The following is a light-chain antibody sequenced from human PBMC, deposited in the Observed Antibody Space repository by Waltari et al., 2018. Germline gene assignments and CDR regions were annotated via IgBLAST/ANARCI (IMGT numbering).Light chain of an antibody. CDR1: NIGTKS. V-gene: IGLV3-21*04. CDR3: QVWDSSSDHLNV. J-gene: IGLJ6*01. CDR2: YDS. Sequence: SYELTQQPSVSVAPGKTARITCGGKNIGTKSVHWYQQKPGQAPVLIIRYDSDRPSGSPERCSGSNSENTATLTVSRVEAGDEADYYCQVWDSSSDHLNVFGSGTRLTVL.